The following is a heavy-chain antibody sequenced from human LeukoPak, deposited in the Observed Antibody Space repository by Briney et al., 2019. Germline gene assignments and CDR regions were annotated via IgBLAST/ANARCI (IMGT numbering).Heavy chain of an antibody. CDR3: ATNQGDSYYYYGMDV. D-gene: IGHD3-16*01. CDR2: NSGSGGST. V-gene: IGHV3-23*01. Sequence: GGSLRLSCVASGFTFSSYAMSWVRQAPGKGLEWVSANSGSGGSTYYAASVKGRFTISRDNSKNTLYLQMNSLRAEDTAVYYCATNQGDSYYYYGMDVWGKGTTVTVSS. J-gene: IGHJ6*04. CDR1: GFTFSSYA.